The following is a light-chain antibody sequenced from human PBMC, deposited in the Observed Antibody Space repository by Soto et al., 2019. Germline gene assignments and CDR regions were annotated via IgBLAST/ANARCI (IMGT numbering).Light chain of an antibody. Sequence: QSALTQPASVSGSPGQSITISCTGTSSDVGSYNLVSWYQHHPGKAPKLMIDEGSKRPSGVSNRFSGSKSGNTASLTISGLQAADEADYYCCSYAGRSTMVFGGGTKLTVL. CDR1: SSDVGSYNL. CDR2: EGS. CDR3: CSYAGRSTMV. V-gene: IGLV2-23*01. J-gene: IGLJ2*01.